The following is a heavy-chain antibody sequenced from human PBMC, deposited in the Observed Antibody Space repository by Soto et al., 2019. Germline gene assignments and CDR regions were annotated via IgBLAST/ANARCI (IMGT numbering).Heavy chain of an antibody. J-gene: IGHJ4*02. Sequence: EVQLLESGGGLVQPGGSLRLSCAASGFTFSSYAMSRVRQAPGKGLEWVSVISGSGITTYYADSVKGRFTISRDNSKNTLYLQMNSLRAEDTAVYYCAKDLRGGATSIDYWGQGTLVTVSS. CDR3: AKDLRGGATSIDY. V-gene: IGHV3-23*01. D-gene: IGHD1-26*01. CDR2: ISGSGITT. CDR1: GFTFSSYA.